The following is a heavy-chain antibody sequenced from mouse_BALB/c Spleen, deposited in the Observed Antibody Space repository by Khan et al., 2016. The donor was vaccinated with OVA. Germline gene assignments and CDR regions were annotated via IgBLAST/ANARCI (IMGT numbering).Heavy chain of an antibody. D-gene: IGHD1-1*01. CDR2: IAPGSGSD. Sequence: DLVKPGASVKLSCKASGYTFTSYWLNWIKQRPGQGLEWIGRIAPGSGSDYYNDMFKGKATLTIDTSSSTAYIQVRSLSSEDSAVYFCARSNYYGSGLYAMDYWGQGTSVTVSS. J-gene: IGHJ4*01. CDR1: GYTFTSYW. CDR3: ARSNYYGSGLYAMDY. V-gene: IGHV1S41*01.